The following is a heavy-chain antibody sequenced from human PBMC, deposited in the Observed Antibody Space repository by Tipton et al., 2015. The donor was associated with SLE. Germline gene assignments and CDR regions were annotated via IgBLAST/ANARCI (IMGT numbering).Heavy chain of an antibody. CDR3: ARDSHTDYGDFYVDS. CDR1: GGSINGQF. Sequence: LRLSCTVSGGSINGQFWTWIRQPAGKGLEWVGHIFSTGITDYNPSLKSRVSISADTSKNQFSLNLDSMTAADTAVYYCARDSHTDYGDFYVDSWGQGTLVTVSS. J-gene: IGHJ4*02. D-gene: IGHD4-17*01. CDR2: IFSTGIT. V-gene: IGHV4-4*07.